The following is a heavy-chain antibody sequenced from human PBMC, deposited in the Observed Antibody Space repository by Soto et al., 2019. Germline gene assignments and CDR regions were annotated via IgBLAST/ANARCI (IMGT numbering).Heavy chain of an antibody. V-gene: IGHV1-18*01. CDR2: ISTYNGNT. Sequence: ASVKVSCKASGYRFTSYGISWVRQAPGQGLEWMGWISTYNGNTKYREKVQGRVTLTADTSTTTVYMELRSLRSDDTAVYYCARDPRDIVVVVAGDWFDPWGQGTLVTVSS. CDR1: GYRFTSYG. J-gene: IGHJ5*02. D-gene: IGHD2-15*01. CDR3: ARDPRDIVVVVAGDWFDP.